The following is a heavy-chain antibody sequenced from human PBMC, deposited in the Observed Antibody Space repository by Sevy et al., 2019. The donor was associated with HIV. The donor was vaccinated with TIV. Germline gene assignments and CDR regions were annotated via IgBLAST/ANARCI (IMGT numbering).Heavy chain of an antibody. CDR2: IGTAGNT. D-gene: IGHD1-1*01. CDR3: ARVTRNDRTFDF. J-gene: IGHJ4*02. Sequence: GESLKISCAASGFTLSNYDMHWVRHSTGKGLEWVSAIGTAGNTFYADSVRGRFTIFREDSKSSLYLQMNSLRAGDTAVYYCARVTRNDRTFDFWGQGTLVTVSS. V-gene: IGHV3-13*01. CDR1: GFTLSNYD.